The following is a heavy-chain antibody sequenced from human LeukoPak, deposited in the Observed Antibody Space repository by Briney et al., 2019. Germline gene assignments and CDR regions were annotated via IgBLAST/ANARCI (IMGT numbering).Heavy chain of an antibody. CDR3: TREVPSSRGLGYFDF. D-gene: IGHD6-13*01. Sequence: SQTLSLTCAISGDSVSSNSAAWNWIRQSPSRGLEWLGRTYLRSKWYNDYAVSVKSRITINPDTSKNQFSLQLNSVTPEDTAVYYCTREVPSSRGLGYFDFWGQGTPVTVSS. V-gene: IGHV6-1*01. CDR2: TYLRSKWYN. CDR1: GDSVSSNSAA. J-gene: IGHJ4*02.